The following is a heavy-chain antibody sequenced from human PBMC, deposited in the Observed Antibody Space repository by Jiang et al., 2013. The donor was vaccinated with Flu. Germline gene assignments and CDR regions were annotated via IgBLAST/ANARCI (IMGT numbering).Heavy chain of an antibody. D-gene: IGHD6-25*01. V-gene: IGHV4-61*02. J-gene: IGHJ6*02. CDR2: IYPSGDT. CDR1: GDSFSSLIYS. Sequence: GPGLVRPSQTLSLTCTVSGDSFSSLIYSWSWVRQPAGKGLEWIGRIYPSGDTYYNPSLKSRVTMSLDTSKNQFSVKLNSVTAADTAVYYCARSRVLSRGYSHDYYYFGLDVWGQGTTVTVSS. CDR3: ARSRVLSRGYSHDYYYFGLDV.